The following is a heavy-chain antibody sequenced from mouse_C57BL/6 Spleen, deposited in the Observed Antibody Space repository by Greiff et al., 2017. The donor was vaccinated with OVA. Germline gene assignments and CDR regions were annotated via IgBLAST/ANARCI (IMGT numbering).Heavy chain of an antibody. V-gene: IGHV1-53*01. CDR1: GYTFTSYW. J-gene: IGHJ1*03. CDR3: ARGENYYGSKRYFDV. CDR2: INPSNGGT. D-gene: IGHD1-1*01. Sequence: QVQLQQPGTELVKPGASVKLSCKASGYTFTSYWMHWVKQRPGQGLEWIGNINPSNGGTNYNEKFKSKATLTVDKSSSTAYMQLSSLTSEDSAVYDCARGENYYGSKRYFDVWGTGTTVTVSS.